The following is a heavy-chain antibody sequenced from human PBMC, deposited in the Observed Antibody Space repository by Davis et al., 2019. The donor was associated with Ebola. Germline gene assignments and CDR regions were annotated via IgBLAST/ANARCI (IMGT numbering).Heavy chain of an antibody. J-gene: IGHJ3*02. CDR3: ASGGITMIVEPYPDAFDI. V-gene: IGHV1-69*06. CDR1: GCTFSSYA. CDR2: IIPIFGTA. Sequence: SVKVSCKASGCTFSSYAISWVRQAPGQGLEWMGGIIPIFGTANYAQKFQGRVTITADKSTSTAYMELSSLRSEDTAVYYCASGGITMIVEPYPDAFDIWGQGTMVTVSS. D-gene: IGHD3-22*01.